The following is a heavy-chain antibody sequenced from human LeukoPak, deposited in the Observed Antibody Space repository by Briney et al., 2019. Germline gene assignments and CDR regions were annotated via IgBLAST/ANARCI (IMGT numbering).Heavy chain of an antibody. J-gene: IGHJ4*02. CDR3: AKSNSGWYVPPSD. D-gene: IGHD6-19*01. CDR1: GFTFSSHG. Sequence: GRSLRLSCAASGFTFSSHGMHWVRQAPGKGLEWVAVISDDGSNAYYADSVKGRFTISRDNSKNTLYLQMNSLRAEDTAVYYCAKSNSGWYVPPSDWGQGTLVTVSS. CDR2: ISDDGSNA. V-gene: IGHV3-30*18.